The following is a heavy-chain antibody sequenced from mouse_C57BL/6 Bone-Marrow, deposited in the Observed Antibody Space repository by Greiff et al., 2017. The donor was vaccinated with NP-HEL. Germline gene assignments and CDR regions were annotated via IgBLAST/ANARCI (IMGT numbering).Heavy chain of an antibody. V-gene: IGHV2-2*01. D-gene: IGHD4-1*02. J-gene: IGHJ1*03. Sequence: QVQLKESGPGLVQPSQRLSITCTVSGFSLTSYGVHWVRQSPGKGLEWLGVIWSGGSTDYNAAFISRLSISKDNSKSQVFFKMNSLQADDTAIYYCARNALNWNYWYFDVWGTGTTVTVSS. CDR2: IWSGGST. CDR3: ARNALNWNYWYFDV. CDR1: GFSLTSYG.